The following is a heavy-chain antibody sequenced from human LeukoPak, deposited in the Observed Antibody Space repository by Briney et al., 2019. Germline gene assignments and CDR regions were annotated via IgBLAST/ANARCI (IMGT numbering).Heavy chain of an antibody. CDR3: ASLNKYCSGCSCYSGHAFDI. J-gene: IGHJ3*02. V-gene: IGHV5-51*01. CDR1: GYSFTSYW. Sequence: GESLKISCKGSGYSFTSYWIGWVRQMPGKGLEWMGIIYPGDSDTRYSPSFQGQVTISADKSISTAYLQWSSLKASDTARYYCASLNKYCSGCSCYSGHAFDIWGQGTMVTVSS. D-gene: IGHD2-15*01. CDR2: IYPGDSDT.